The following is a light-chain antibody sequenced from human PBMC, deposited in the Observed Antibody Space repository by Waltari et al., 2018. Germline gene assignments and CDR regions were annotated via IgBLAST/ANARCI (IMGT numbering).Light chain of an antibody. CDR1: SSEVGGYNY. V-gene: IGLV2-14*03. Sequence: HSALTQPASVSGSPGQSITIPCTGTSSEVGGYNYFSWYQPHPGKAPKLLIFDVSNRPSGVSNRFSGSKSGNTASLTVSGLQAEDEADYYCSSYISSDTLELFGGGTSLTVL. J-gene: IGLJ2*01. CDR3: SSYISSDTLEL. CDR2: DVS.